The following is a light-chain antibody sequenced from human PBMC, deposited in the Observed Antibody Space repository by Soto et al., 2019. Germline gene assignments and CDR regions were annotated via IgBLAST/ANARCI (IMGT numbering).Light chain of an antibody. CDR3: TSYTSSVTWV. CDR1: SSDIGYSNY. J-gene: IGLJ3*02. CDR2: EVS. V-gene: IGLV2-14*01. Sequence: QSVLTQPASVSGSPGQSITISCTGTSSDIGYSNYVSWYQQYPGKAPKLMISEVSNRPSGVSIRFSGSKSGNTASLTISGLQAEDEADYYCTSYTSSVTWVFGGGTKLTVL.